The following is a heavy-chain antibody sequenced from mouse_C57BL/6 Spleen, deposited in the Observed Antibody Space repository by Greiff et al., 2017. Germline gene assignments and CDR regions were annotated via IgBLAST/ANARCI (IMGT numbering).Heavy chain of an antibody. V-gene: IGHV3-6*01. D-gene: IGHD4-1*01. CDR2: ISYDGSN. J-gene: IGHJ3*01. CDR1: GYSITSGYY. CDR3: AREGTGIPFAY. Sequence: VQLKQSGPGLVKPSQSLSLTCSVTGYSITSGYYWNWLRQFPGNKLEWMGYISYDGSNNYNPSLKNRISITRDTSKNQFFLKLNSVTTEDTATYYCAREGTGIPFAYWGQGTLVTVSA.